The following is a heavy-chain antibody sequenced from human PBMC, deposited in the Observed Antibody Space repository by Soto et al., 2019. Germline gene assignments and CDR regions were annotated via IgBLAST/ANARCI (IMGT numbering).Heavy chain of an antibody. CDR3: ARGGYCGGDCTAYYYSGMDV. V-gene: IGHV1-69*01. CDR1: GGTFSSYA. Sequence: QVQLVQSGAEVKKPGSSVKVSCKASGGTFSSYAISWVRHAPGQGLEWMGGIIPIFGTANYAQNFQGRVTITADESTSTAYLELSSLRSEDTAVYYCARGGYCGGDCTAYYYSGMDVWGQGTTVTVSS. CDR2: IIPIFGTA. J-gene: IGHJ6*02. D-gene: IGHD2-21*02.